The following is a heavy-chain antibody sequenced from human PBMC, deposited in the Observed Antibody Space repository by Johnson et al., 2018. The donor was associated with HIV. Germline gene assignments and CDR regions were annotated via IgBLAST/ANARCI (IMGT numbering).Heavy chain of an antibody. D-gene: IGHD1-14*01. J-gene: IGHJ3*02. CDR3: ARDAHRTDDAFDI. CDR2: INSDGRST. V-gene: IGHV3-74*01. CDR1: GFTFSTNR. Sequence: MQLVESGGSVVRPGGSLILSCVGSGFTFSTNRKHWVRQAPGKGLVWVSCINSDGRSTSYADSVKGRFTISRDNAKNTLYLQMNSLRAEDTAVYYCARDAHRTDDAFDIWGQGTMVTVSS.